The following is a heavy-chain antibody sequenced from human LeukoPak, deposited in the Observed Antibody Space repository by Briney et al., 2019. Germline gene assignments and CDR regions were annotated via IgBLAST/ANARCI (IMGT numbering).Heavy chain of an antibody. J-gene: IGHJ4*02. V-gene: IGHV4-59*01. CDR3: ARPQTMGSSSPLGY. Sequence: SETLSLTCTVSGVSISSYYWIWIRQPPGKGLEWIGDIHYSGRANYNPSLKSRVTTPLDTSKNQISLELSSVTAADTAVYYCARPQTMGSSSPLGYWGQGTLVTVSS. CDR1: GVSISSYY. D-gene: IGHD2-2*01. CDR2: IHYSGRA.